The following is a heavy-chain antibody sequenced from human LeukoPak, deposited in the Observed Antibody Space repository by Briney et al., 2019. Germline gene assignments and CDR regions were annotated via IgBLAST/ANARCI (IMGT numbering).Heavy chain of an antibody. D-gene: IGHD1-14*01. V-gene: IGHV2-5*01. CDR2: IYWNDDK. Sequence: SGPTLVKPTQTLTLTCTFSGFSLSTSGVGVGWIRQPPGKALEWLALIYWNDDKRYSPSLKSRLTITKDTSKNQVVLTMTNMDPVDTATYYCAHRDLTEANRQFDYWGQGTLVTVSS. CDR1: GFSLSTSGVG. CDR3: AHRDLTEANRQFDY. J-gene: IGHJ4*02.